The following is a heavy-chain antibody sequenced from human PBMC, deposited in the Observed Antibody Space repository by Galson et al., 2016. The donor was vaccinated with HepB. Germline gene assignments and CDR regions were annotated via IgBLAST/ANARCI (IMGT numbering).Heavy chain of an antibody. V-gene: IGHV3-30*03. Sequence: SLRLSCAASGFTLSDSGVHWVRQSPGKGLEWAAFISYSGSSKYYGDSVKGRFSISRDNSKNTLSLQMTSLRPEDTGRYYCARGESGGYSYWGQGTLVSVS. D-gene: IGHD1-26*01. J-gene: IGHJ4*02. CDR2: ISYSGSSK. CDR1: GFTLSDSG. CDR3: ARGESGGYSY.